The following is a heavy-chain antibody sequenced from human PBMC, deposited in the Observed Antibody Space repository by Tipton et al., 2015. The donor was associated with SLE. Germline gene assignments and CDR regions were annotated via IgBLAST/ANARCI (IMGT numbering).Heavy chain of an antibody. CDR3: ARSWNDAPPDLGY. CDR2: IDYTANP. V-gene: IGHV4-59*01. CDR1: GISIIGYY. Sequence: TLSLTCSVSGISIIGYYWSWIRQPPGKGLEWIGNIDYTANPNYSPSLKSRVTISIDTSTNHFSLKLRSVTAADTAVYYCARSWNDAPPDLGYWGQGTLVTVSS. D-gene: IGHD1-1*01. J-gene: IGHJ4*02.